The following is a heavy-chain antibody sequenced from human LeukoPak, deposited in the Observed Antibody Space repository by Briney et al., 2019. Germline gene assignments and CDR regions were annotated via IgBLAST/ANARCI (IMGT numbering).Heavy chain of an antibody. D-gene: IGHD3-22*01. J-gene: IGHJ4*02. Sequence: GGSLRLSCAASGLTFSNYAMTWVRQAPGKGLEWVSGISDNGGSSYYADSVKGRFTISRDNSKNTVYLQMNSLRAEDTAVYHCAKGPVRGYQTYFFDNGGQGTLVTVS. CDR2: ISDNGGSS. CDR3: AKGPVRGYQTYFFDN. CDR1: GLTFSNYA. V-gene: IGHV3-23*01.